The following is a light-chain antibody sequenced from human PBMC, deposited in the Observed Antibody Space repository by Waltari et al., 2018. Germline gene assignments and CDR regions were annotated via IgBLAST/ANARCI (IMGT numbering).Light chain of an antibody. CDR3: QSYDTSLSVV. Sequence: QSVLTPPPSVSGAPGQSVTIPCTGSGSNIGAAYDVHWYQQLPGKAPKLLIYGTSTRPLGVPDRYFGSQSGTSASLAITGLQAEDEADYYCQSYDTSLSVVFGGGTKLTVL. V-gene: IGLV1-40*01. CDR1: GSNIGAAYD. J-gene: IGLJ2*01. CDR2: GTS.